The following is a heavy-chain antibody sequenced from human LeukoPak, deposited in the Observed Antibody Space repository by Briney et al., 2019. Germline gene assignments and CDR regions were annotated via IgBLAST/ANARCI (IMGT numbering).Heavy chain of an antibody. CDR3: ATSDYGDYGGDY. CDR2: ISGSGGST. CDR1: GFTFSSDA. V-gene: IGHV3-23*01. Sequence: PGGSLRLSCAASGFTFSSDAMSWGRQAPGKGLWWVSAISGSGGSTYYADSVKGRFTISRDNSKNTLYLQMNSLRAEDTAVYYCATSDYGDYGGDYWGQGTLVTVSS. J-gene: IGHJ4*02. D-gene: IGHD4-17*01.